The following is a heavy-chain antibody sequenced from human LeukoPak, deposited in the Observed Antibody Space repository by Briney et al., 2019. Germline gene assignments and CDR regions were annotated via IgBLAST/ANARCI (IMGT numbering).Heavy chain of an antibody. CDR2: IWYDGSNK. D-gene: IGHD3-22*01. J-gene: IGHJ4*02. V-gene: IGHV3-33*01. CDR1: GFTFSDYG. CDR3: ARAALPTSDTSGSYWYYFDC. Sequence: GGSLRLSCTASGFTFSDYGMHWVRQPPGKGLEWVAIIWYDGSNKKYEDSVKGRFTISRDNSKNTLYLQMNSLRAEDTAVYYCARAALPTSDTSGSYWYYFDCWGQGILVTVSS.